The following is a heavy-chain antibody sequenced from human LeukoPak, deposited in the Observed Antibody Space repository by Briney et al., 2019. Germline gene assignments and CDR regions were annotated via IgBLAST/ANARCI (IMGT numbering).Heavy chain of an antibody. V-gene: IGHV3-7*03. CDR3: ARAGLRGALDY. CDR1: GFTFSDPW. CDR2: MNQDGSEK. D-gene: IGHD3-10*01. J-gene: IGHJ4*02. Sequence: GGSLRLSCAASGFTFSDPWMSWVRQAPGKGLEWVANMNQDGSEKDFVGSVKGRFTISRENAKNSLYLQMNSLRAGDTAVYYCARAGLRGALDYWGQGTLVTVSS.